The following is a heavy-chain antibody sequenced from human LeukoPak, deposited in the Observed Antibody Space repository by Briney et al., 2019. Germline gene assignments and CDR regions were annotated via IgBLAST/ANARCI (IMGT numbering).Heavy chain of an antibody. CDR2: ISAYNGNT. D-gene: IGHD1-1*01. J-gene: IGHJ4*02. CDR1: GYTFTSYG. Sequence: ASVKVSCKASGYTFTSYGISWVRQAPGQGREWMGWISAYNGNTNYAQKLQGRVTMTTDTSTSTAYTELRSLRSDDTAVYYCATLEPTRGGGRQFDYWGQGTLVTVSS. CDR3: ATLEPTRGGGRQFDY. V-gene: IGHV1-18*01.